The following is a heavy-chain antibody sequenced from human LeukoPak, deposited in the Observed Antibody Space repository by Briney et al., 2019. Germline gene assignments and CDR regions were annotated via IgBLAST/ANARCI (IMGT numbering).Heavy chain of an antibody. CDR2: ISAYNGNT. CDR1: GYTFTSYG. CDR3: ARALGDYRNLRNWFDP. V-gene: IGHV1-18*01. Sequence: ASVKVSCKASGYTFTSYGISWVRQAPGQGLEWVGWISAYNGNTNYAQKLQGRVTMTTDTSTSTAYMELRSLRSDDTAVYYCARALGDYRNLRNWFDPWGQGTLVTVSS. D-gene: IGHD4-11*01. J-gene: IGHJ5*02.